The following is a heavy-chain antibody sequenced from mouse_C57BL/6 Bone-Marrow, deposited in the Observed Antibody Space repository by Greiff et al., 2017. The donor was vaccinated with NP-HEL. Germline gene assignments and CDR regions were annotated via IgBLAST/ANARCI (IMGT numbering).Heavy chain of an antibody. V-gene: IGHV1-81*01. Sequence: VQLMQSGAELARPGASVKLSCKASGYTFTSYGIRWVKQRPGQGLEWIGEIYPRSGNTYYNKKFKGKATLTADKSSSTAYLELRSLTSEDSAGYFCARRTVVAGDYWGQGTTVTVAS. J-gene: IGHJ2*01. CDR2: IYPRSGNT. D-gene: IGHD1-1*02. CDR3: ARRTVVAGDY. CDR1: GYTFTSYG.